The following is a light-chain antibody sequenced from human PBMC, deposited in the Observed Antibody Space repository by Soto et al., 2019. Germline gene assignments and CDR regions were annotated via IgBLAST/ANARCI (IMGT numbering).Light chain of an antibody. CDR3: GTWDSSLSAGWV. V-gene: IGLV1-51*01. CDR1: SSNIAYNY. J-gene: IGLJ3*02. Sequence: QSVLTQPPSVSAAPGQKVTISCSGSSSNIAYNYVSWYQQLPGTAPKLLIYENNKRPSGIPDRFSGSKSGTSATLGITGLQTGDEADYYCGTWDSSLSAGWVFGGGTKLTVL. CDR2: ENN.